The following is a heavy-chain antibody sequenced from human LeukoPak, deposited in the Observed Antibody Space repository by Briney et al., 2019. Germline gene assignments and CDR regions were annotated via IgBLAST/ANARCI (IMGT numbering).Heavy chain of an antibody. V-gene: IGHV3-23*01. CDR3: AKGYCSSSSCYSYAFDI. CDR2: ISGSGGST. D-gene: IGHD2-2*01. J-gene: IGHJ3*02. CDR1: GFTFSSYA. Sequence: GGSLRLSCAASGFTFSSYAMSWVRQAPGKGLEWVSAISGSGGSTYYADSVKGRFTVSRDNSKNTLFLQMNSLRAEDTAVYYCAKGYCSSSSCYSYAFDIWGQGTVVTVSS.